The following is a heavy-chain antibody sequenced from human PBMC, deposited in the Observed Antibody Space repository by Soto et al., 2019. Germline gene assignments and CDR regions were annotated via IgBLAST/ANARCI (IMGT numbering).Heavy chain of an antibody. J-gene: IGHJ4*02. Sequence: GASVKVSCKASGGTFITYAINWVRQAPGQGLEWMGGIIPIFGTANYAQKFQGRVTITADESTSTAYMELSSLRSEDTAVYYCARDERATVVSAWGQGTLVTVSS. CDR1: GGTFITYA. CDR3: ARDERATVVSA. V-gene: IGHV1-69*13. D-gene: IGHD2-15*01. CDR2: IIPIFGTA.